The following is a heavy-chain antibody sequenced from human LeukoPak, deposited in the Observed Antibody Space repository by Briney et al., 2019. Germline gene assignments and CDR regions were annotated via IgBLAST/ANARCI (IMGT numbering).Heavy chain of an antibody. D-gene: IGHD6-19*01. CDR2: IIPIFGTA. CDR3: ARVGLRINSGWYSWSISGSYEANYYYGMNV. J-gene: IGHJ6*02. CDR1: GGTFNSYA. V-gene: IGHV1-69*05. Sequence: GASVKVSCKASGGTFNSYAIGWVRQAPGQGLEWMGGIIPIFGTANYAQKVQGRVTITTDESTTTAYMELSSLRSEDTAVYYCARVGLRINSGWYSWSISGSYEANYYYGMNVWGQGTTVTVSS.